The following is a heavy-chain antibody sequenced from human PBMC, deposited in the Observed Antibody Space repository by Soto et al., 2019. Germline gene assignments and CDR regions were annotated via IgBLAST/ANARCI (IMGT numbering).Heavy chain of an antibody. Sequence: GGSLRLSCAASGFTFSSYAMHWVRQAPGKGLEWVAVISYDGSNKYYADSVKGRFTISRDNSKNTLYLQMNSLRAEDTAVYYCASESPPGLYYYRYYYGMDVWGQGTTVTVSS. J-gene: IGHJ6*02. CDR2: ISYDGSNK. V-gene: IGHV3-30-3*01. CDR3: ASESPPGLYYYRYYYGMDV. CDR1: GFTFSSYA. D-gene: IGHD3-10*01.